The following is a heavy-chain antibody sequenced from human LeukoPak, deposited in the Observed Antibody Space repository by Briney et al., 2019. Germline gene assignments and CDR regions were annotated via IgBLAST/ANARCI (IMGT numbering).Heavy chain of an antibody. V-gene: IGHV3-43*02. J-gene: IGHJ3*02. CDR3: AKKDDIQDAFDI. Sequence: PGGSLRLSCAASGFTFDDYAMHWVRHAPGKGLEWASLISGDGGSTYYADSVKGRFTISRDNSKNSLYLQMNSLRTEDTALYYCAKKDDIQDAFDIWGQGTMVTVSS. CDR1: GFTFDDYA. CDR2: ISGDGGST. D-gene: IGHD2-15*01.